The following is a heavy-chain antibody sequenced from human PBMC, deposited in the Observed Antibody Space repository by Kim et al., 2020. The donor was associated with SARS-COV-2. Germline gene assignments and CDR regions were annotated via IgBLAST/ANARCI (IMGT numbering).Heavy chain of an antibody. D-gene: IGHD3-3*01. V-gene: IGHV4-39*01. CDR1: GGSISSSSYY. Sequence: SETLSLTCTVSGGSISSSSYYWGWIRQPPGKGLEWIGSIYYSGSTYYNPSLKSRVTISVDTSKNQFSLKLSSVTAADTAVYYCARRSWSGTWAGSGPGAFDIWGQGTMVTVSS. CDR3: ARRSWSGTWAGSGPGAFDI. CDR2: IYYSGST. J-gene: IGHJ3*02.